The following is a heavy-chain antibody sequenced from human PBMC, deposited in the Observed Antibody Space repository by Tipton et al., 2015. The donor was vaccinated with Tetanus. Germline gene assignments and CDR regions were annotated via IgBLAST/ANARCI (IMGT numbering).Heavy chain of an antibody. CDR3: ARLTGHSMDVVDYYYFGMDV. V-gene: IGHV4-59*01. CDR2: IYYTGST. CDR1: GGSMNSYY. Sequence: GLVKPSETLSLICTVSGGSMNSYYWSWIRQPPGKGLEWIGYIYYTGSTNYNPSLKSGVPISLDTSKNQFSLKLTSVSAADTAVYDCARLTGHSMDVVDYYYFGMDVWGQGTKVTVSS. D-gene: IGHD2-21*01. J-gene: IGHJ6*02.